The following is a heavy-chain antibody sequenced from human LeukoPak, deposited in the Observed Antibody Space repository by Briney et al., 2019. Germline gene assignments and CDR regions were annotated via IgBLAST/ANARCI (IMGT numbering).Heavy chain of an antibody. Sequence: SETLSLTCAVYGGSFSGYYWSWIRQPPGKGLEWIGEINHSGSTNYNPSLKSRVTISVDTSKNQFSLKLSSVTAADTAVYYCAVSYDYGSGSYRKFDYWGQGTLVTVSS. V-gene: IGHV4-34*01. CDR1: GGSFSGYY. D-gene: IGHD3-10*01. CDR3: AVSYDYGSGSYRKFDY. J-gene: IGHJ4*02. CDR2: INHSGST.